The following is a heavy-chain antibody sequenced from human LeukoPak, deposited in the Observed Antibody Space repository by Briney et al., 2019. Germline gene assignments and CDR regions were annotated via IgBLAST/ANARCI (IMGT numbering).Heavy chain of an antibody. D-gene: IGHD2-21*02. CDR2: ISGGGGST. CDR1: GFTFTSYS. Sequence: PGGSLRLSCAASGFTFTSYSMNWVRRAPGKGLEWVSTISGGGGSTYYADSVKGRFTISRDNSKNTLYLQVNSLRAEDTAVYYCAKDRGTYCGGDCYSDIWGQGTMVTVSS. V-gene: IGHV3-23*01. J-gene: IGHJ3*02. CDR3: AKDRGTYCGGDCYSDI.